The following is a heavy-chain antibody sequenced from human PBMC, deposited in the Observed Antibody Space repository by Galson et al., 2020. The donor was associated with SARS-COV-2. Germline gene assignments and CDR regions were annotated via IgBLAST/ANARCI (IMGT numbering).Heavy chain of an antibody. CDR2: ISSSSSYI. J-gene: IGHJ6*02. Sequence: GGSLRLSCAASGFTFSSYSMNWVRQAPGKGLEWVSSISSSSSYIYYADSVKGRFTISRDNAKNSLYLQMNSLRAEDTAVYYCARDVDYYDSSGYFDLYYYYGMDVWGQGTTVTVSS. CDR1: GFTFSSYS. D-gene: IGHD3-22*01. CDR3: ARDVDYYDSSGYFDLYYYYGMDV. V-gene: IGHV3-21*01.